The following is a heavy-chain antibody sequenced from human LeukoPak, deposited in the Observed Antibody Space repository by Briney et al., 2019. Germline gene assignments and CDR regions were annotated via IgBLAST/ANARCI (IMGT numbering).Heavy chain of an antibody. V-gene: IGHV3-30*04. CDR2: ISYDGSNK. D-gene: IGHD2-21*02. J-gene: IGHJ6*02. Sequence: GGSLRLSCAASGFTFSSYAMHWVRQAPGKGLEWVAVISYDGSNKYYADSVKGRFTISRDNSKNTLYLQMNSLRAEDTAAYYCARDSGGDCGGDCYSSLGYYYYGMDVWGQGTTVTVSS. CDR1: GFTFSSYA. CDR3: ARDSGGDCGGDCYSSLGYYYYGMDV.